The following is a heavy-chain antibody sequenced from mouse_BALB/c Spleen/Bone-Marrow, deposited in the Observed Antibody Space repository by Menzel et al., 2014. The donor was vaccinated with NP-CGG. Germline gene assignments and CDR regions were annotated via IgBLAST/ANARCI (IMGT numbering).Heavy chain of an antibody. J-gene: IGHJ4*01. Sequence: EVKLVGSGGDLVKPGGSLKLSCAASGFTFSSYGMSWVRQTPDKRLEWVATISSGGSYTYYPDSVKGRFTISRDNAKNTLYLQMSSLKSEDTAMYYCASTITTVVAEDAMDYWGQGTSVTVSS. V-gene: IGHV5-6*02. CDR3: ASTITTVVAEDAMDY. CDR1: GFTFSSYG. CDR2: ISSGGSYT. D-gene: IGHD1-1*01.